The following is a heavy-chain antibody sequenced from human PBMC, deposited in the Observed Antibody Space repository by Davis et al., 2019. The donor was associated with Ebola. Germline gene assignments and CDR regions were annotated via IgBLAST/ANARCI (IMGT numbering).Heavy chain of an antibody. Sequence: ASVKVSCKAPGGTFSRYTVNWVRQATGQGLEWMGWMNPNSGNTGYAQKFQGRVTMTRNSSISTAYMELSSLRSEDTAVYYCARGGGYYGDPLHYWGQGTLVTVSS. CDR1: GGTFSRYT. D-gene: IGHD4-17*01. CDR2: MNPNSGNT. J-gene: IGHJ4*02. CDR3: ARGGGYYGDPLHY. V-gene: IGHV1-8*01.